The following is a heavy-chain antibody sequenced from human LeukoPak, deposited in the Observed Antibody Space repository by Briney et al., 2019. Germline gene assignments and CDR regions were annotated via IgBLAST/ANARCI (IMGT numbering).Heavy chain of an antibody. CDR3: PRCPYYCGTGITDAFDF. Sequence: VSSVTVSCKACIYTFTDYYIHWDWGAPGQRPGWVVGINCYSGDTKSPQNFQGRVTMNRRTSISTAYMELTRLTSDGTPGYSLPRCPYYCGTGITDAFDFWGQGTEVTVSS. CDR1: IYTFTDYY. V-gene: IGHV1-2*02. J-gene: IGHJ3*01. D-gene: IGHD3-10*01. CDR2: INCYSGDT.